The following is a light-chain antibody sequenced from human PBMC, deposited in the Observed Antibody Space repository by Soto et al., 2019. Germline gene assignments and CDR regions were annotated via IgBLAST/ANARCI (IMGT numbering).Light chain of an antibody. CDR1: QSVSSY. CDR3: QQRSNWPPLT. J-gene: IGKJ4*01. V-gene: IGKV3-11*01. CDR2: DAS. Sequence: EIVLTQSPATLSLSPGERATLSCRASQSVSSYLAWYQQKPGQAPRLLIYDASNMATGIPARFSGSGSGTDFTLPISSLEPEDFAVYYCQQRSNWPPLTFGGGTKVEIK.